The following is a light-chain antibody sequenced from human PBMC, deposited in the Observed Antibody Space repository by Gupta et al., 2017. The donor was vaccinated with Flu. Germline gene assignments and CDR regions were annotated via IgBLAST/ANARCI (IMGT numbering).Light chain of an antibody. J-gene: IGKJ1*01. CDR3: QQDNSYRT. CDR2: KTS. CDR1: QSISSW. Sequence: SPSTLSASVGDRVTITCRASQSISSWLAWYQQKPGKAPKVLIYKTSTLESGVPSRFSGSGSGTEFTLTISSLQPDDFATYYCQQDNSYRTFGQGTKVEIK. V-gene: IGKV1-5*03.